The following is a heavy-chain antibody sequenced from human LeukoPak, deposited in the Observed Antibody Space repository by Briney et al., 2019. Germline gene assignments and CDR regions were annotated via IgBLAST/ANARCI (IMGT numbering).Heavy chain of an antibody. Sequence: PGGSLRLSCAASGFTFSSYWMSWVRQAPGKGLEWVSAISGSGGSTYYADSVKGRFTISRDNSKNTLYPQMNSLRAEDTAVYYCAKDERGSITIFGVVISYFDYWGQGTLVTVSS. V-gene: IGHV3-23*01. D-gene: IGHD3-3*01. J-gene: IGHJ4*02. CDR1: GFTFSSYW. CDR3: AKDERGSITIFGVVISYFDY. CDR2: ISGSGGST.